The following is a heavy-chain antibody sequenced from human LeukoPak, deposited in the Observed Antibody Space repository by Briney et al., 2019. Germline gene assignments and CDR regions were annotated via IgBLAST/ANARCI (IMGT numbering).Heavy chain of an antibody. J-gene: IGHJ6*03. CDR2: ISLTGDSI. D-gene: IGHD3-10*01. V-gene: IGHV3-64*01. CDR3: ARSYASGIHYMDV. CDR1: GFTLSNHS. Sequence: GGSLRLSCVASGFTLSNHSMHWVRQAPGKGLEYVSSISLTGDSIYYANSVTGRSTISRDDSKKTLYLKMGSLRTEDMAVYYCARSYASGIHYMDVWGKGSTVTVSS.